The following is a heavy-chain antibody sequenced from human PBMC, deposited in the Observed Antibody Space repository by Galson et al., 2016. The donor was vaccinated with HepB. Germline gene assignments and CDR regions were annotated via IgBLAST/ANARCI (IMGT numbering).Heavy chain of an antibody. Sequence: SVKVSCKASGYTFTSYAMHWVRQAPGQRLEWMGWISAGNGNTKNSQKFQGRVTITRDTSASTAYMELSSLRSEDTAVYYCARAGTLRSGYWYYFDYWGQGTLVTVSS. V-gene: IGHV1-3*01. CDR1: GYTFTSYA. CDR2: ISAGNGNT. J-gene: IGHJ4*02. D-gene: IGHD3-3*01. CDR3: ARAGTLRSGYWYYFDY.